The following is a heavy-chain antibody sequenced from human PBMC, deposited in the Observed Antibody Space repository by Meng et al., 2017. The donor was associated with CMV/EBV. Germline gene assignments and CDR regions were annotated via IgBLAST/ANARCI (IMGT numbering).Heavy chain of an antibody. D-gene: IGHD1-20*01. CDR2: TIPIFGTA. Sequence: QVQLGEAGAEVKKPGSSVKVSCQASGGTFSSYAISWVRQAPGQGLEWMGGTIPIFGTANYAQKFQGRVTITADESTSTAYMELSSLRSEDTAVYYCASVTGIGWWYFDLWGRGTLVTVSS. CDR1: GGTFSSYA. J-gene: IGHJ2*01. V-gene: IGHV1-69*12. CDR3: ASVTGIGWWYFDL.